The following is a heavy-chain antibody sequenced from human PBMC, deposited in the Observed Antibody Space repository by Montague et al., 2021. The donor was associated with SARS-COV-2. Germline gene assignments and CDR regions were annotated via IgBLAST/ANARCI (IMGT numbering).Heavy chain of an antibody. D-gene: IGHD2-21*02. V-gene: IGHV3-23*01. CDR1: GFPFSSYA. J-gene: IGHJ4*02. CDR3: ANWQGYDDNTVTADGVDY. CDR2: ITGSGEST. Sequence: SLRLSCAASGFPFSSYAMSWVRQAPGKGLKWVSTITGSGESTHYADSVNGRFTVSRDNSKSTLYLQMNSLRAEDTAVYYCANWQGYDDNTVTADGVDYWGQGALVTVSS.